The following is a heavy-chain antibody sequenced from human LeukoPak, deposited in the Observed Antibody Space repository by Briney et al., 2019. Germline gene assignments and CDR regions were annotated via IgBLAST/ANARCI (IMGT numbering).Heavy chain of an antibody. D-gene: IGHD6-19*01. CDR3: ARHGPFIAVAAASPFDC. J-gene: IGHJ4*02. Sequence: SETLSLTCTVSGGSIGTYYRSWIRQPPGKGLEWIAYISYSGTSYNPSLKSRATISLDMSKNHFSLNLSSVTASDTALYYCARHGPFIAVAAASPFDCWGQGTLVTVSS. CDR2: ISYSGT. V-gene: IGHV4-59*08. CDR1: GGSIGTYY.